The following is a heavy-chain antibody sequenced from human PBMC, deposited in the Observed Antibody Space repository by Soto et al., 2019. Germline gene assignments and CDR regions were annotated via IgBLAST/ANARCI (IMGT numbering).Heavy chain of an antibody. CDR1: GFTFSDYY. CDR2: ISNGGSTV. V-gene: IGHV3-11*01. CDR3: ATAGLELRPRHFDS. Sequence: QVQLVESGGGLVKPGGSLRLSCAASGFTFSDYYMSWIRQAPGKGLEWVSYISNGGSTVYYADSVKGRFTISRDNAKNSLSLQMNSMRAEDTALYYCATAGLELRPRHFDSWGQGTLVTVSS. D-gene: IGHD1-7*01. J-gene: IGHJ4*02.